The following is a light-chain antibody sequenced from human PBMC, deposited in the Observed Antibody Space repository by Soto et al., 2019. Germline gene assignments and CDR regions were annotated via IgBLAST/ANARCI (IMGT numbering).Light chain of an antibody. V-gene: IGLV2-18*02. CDR3: SSYTTSSTLV. Sequence: QSALTQPPSVSGSPGQSVTISCTGTSSDVGYYNRVSWYQQPPGTAPKLMVFEVSNRPSGVPDRFSGSKSGNTASLTISGPQAEDEADYYCSSYTTSSTLVFGGGTQLTVL. J-gene: IGLJ2*01. CDR1: SSDVGYYNR. CDR2: EVS.